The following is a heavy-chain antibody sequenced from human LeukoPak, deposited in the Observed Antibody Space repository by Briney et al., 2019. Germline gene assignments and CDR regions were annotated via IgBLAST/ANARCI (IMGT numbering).Heavy chain of an antibody. Sequence: GGSLRLSCAASGFTFRSYAMHWVRQAPGKGLEWVAVISYDGSNKYYADSVKGRFTISRDNARNSLYLQMNSLRAEDTAVYFCARGGLSIMGYWGQGTLVTVSS. V-gene: IGHV3-30-3*01. CDR2: ISYDGSNK. J-gene: IGHJ4*02. CDR3: ARGGLSIMGY. D-gene: IGHD2/OR15-2a*01. CDR1: GFTFRSYA.